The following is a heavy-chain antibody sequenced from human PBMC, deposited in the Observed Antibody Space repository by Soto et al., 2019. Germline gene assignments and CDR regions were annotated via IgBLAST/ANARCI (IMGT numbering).Heavy chain of an antibody. CDR3: AREEVYASIFDY. D-gene: IGHD2-8*01. CDR2: IKQDGSEK. Sequence: GVSLRLSCAASGYTFGSYGMHWVRQAPGKGLEWVANIKQDGSEKYYVDSVKGRFTISRDNAKNTLYLQMNSLRAEDTAVYYCAREEVYASIFDYWGQGTLVTVSS. CDR1: GYTFGSYG. V-gene: IGHV3-7*03. J-gene: IGHJ4*02.